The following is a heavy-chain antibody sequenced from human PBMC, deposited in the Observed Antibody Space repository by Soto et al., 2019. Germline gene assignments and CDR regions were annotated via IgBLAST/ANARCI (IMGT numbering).Heavy chain of an antibody. CDR1: GYTFTSYG. D-gene: IGHD3-22*01. J-gene: IGHJ3*02. Sequence: ASVKVSCKASGYTFTSYGISWVRQAPGQGLEWMGWISAYNGNTNYAQKLQGRVTMTTDTSTSTAYMELRSLRSDDTAVYYCARGDYYDSSGYSDAFDIWGQGTMVTVS. CDR2: ISAYNGNT. CDR3: ARGDYYDSSGYSDAFDI. V-gene: IGHV1-18*01.